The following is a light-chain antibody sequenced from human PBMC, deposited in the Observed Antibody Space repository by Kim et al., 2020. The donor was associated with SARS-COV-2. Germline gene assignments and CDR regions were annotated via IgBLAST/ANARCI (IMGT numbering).Light chain of an antibody. CDR2: RNN. Sequence: QTATLTCTGKHKNVGNQGAAWLPQPPGPPPKLLSYRNNNRPSGISERFSASRSGDTASLTITGLQPEDETDYYCSAWDSSLNVWVFGGGTQLTVL. CDR1: HKNVGNQG. CDR3: SAWDSSLNVWV. J-gene: IGLJ3*02. V-gene: IGLV10-54*04.